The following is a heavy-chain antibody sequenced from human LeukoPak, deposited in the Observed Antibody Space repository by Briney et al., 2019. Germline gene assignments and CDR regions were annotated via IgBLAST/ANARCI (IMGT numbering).Heavy chain of an antibody. CDR3: ARDGVATNDY. D-gene: IGHD5-24*01. J-gene: IGHJ4*02. CDR1: GFTVSTFA. V-gene: IGHV3-64*01. Sequence: GGSLRLSCAASGFTVSTFAMQWVRQAPEKGLEYVSGINTNGGTTYYANSVKGRFTISRDNPKNTLYLQMGSLRVEDTAVYYCARDGVATNDYWGQGTLVTVSS. CDR2: INTNGGTT.